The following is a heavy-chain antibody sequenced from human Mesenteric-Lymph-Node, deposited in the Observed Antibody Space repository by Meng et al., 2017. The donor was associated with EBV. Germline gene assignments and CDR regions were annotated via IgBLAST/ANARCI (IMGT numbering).Heavy chain of an antibody. CDR1: GFTFDDYG. V-gene: IGHV3-20*01. J-gene: IGHJ4*02. CDR2: INWKSDSV. CDR3: ARGRDFGDYVFDY. Sequence: EWEGVESGGGVVRPGGALRLSCTASGFTFDDYGMSWVRQAPGQGLEWVSAINWKSDSVAYAESVKGRFTISRDSAKNSLYLQMNSLRVEDTALYPCARGRDFGDYVFDYWGQGTLVTVSS. D-gene: IGHD4-17*01.